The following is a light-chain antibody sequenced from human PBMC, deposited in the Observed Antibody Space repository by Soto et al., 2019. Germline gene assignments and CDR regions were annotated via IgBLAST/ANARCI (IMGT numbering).Light chain of an antibody. V-gene: IGLV2-23*02. CDR2: EVS. CDR1: SSDVGNYNL. J-gene: IGLJ2*01. Sequence: QSALTQPASVSGSPGQSITISCTGTSSDVGNYNLVSWYQHHPGKAPKLMIYEVSKRPSGVSNRFSGSKSGNTASLTISGLQAADEADYYCCSYAGSSAVFIGGTKLTVL. CDR3: CSYAGSSAV.